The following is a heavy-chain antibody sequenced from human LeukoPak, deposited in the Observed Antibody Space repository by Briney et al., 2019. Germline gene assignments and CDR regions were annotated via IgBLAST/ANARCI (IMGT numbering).Heavy chain of an antibody. CDR2: IYPGDSDT. Sequence: GESLKISCKGSGHSFTSYWIGWVRQMPGKGLEWMGIIYPGDSDTRYSPSFQGQVTISADKSISTAYLQWSSLKASDTAMYYCARTQSGRYSSSWYPKDYWGQGTLVTVSS. D-gene: IGHD6-13*01. V-gene: IGHV5-51*01. CDR1: GHSFTSYW. J-gene: IGHJ4*02. CDR3: ARTQSGRYSSSWYPKDY.